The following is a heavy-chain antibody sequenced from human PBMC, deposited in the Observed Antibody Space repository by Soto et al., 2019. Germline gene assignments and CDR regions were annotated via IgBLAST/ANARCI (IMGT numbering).Heavy chain of an antibody. D-gene: IGHD3-16*01. CDR1: GFTFSSYA. J-gene: IGHJ2*01. CDR3: AKIGDPTYGNWYFDL. V-gene: IGHV3-23*01. Sequence: EVQLLESGGDLVQPGGSLRLSCAASGFTFSSYAMSWVRQDPGKGLGWVSTVDRSGSNTYYADSVKGRFTISRDNSKNTLFLQMNSLTAEDTAGYYCAKIGDPTYGNWYFDLWGRGTLITVSS. CDR2: VDRSGSNT.